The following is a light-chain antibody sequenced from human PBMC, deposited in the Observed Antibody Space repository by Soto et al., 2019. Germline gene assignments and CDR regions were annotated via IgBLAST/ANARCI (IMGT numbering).Light chain of an antibody. CDR2: GAS. CDR1: QSVSSSY. Sequence: EIVLTRSPGTLSMSPGERATLSCRASQSVSSSYLAWYQQKPGQAPRLLIYGASSRATGIPDRFGGSGSGTDFTLTISRMEPEDFAVYYCQQYGSSPRTFGQGTKVDIK. J-gene: IGKJ1*01. CDR3: QQYGSSPRT. V-gene: IGKV3-20*01.